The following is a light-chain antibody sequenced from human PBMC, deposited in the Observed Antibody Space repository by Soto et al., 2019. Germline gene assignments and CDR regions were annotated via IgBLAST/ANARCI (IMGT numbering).Light chain of an antibody. Sequence: DIQMTQSPSSLSASVEDRVIITCRASQSISNHLYWYQQKPGKAPKLLIFAASSLQSGVPSRFSGSRSGPDVTLTISSLQPEDFATYYCQQSYSSPPTFGQGTKVEIK. CDR3: QQSYSSPPT. V-gene: IGKV1-39*01. CDR2: AAS. CDR1: QSISNH. J-gene: IGKJ1*01.